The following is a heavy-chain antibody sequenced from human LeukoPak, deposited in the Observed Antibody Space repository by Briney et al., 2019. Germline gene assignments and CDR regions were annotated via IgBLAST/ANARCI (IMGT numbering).Heavy chain of an antibody. Sequence: GGSLRLSCAASGVSFRSYGMHWVRQAPGKGLEWVTFIWYDASNKYYAESVKGRFTISRDNSRNTVFLQMNSLRAEDTAIYYCATDISTHYFGSWGQGSLVTVSS. D-gene: IGHD3-9*01. CDR3: ATDISTHYFGS. CDR2: IWYDASNK. J-gene: IGHJ4*02. CDR1: GVSFRSYG. V-gene: IGHV3-30*02.